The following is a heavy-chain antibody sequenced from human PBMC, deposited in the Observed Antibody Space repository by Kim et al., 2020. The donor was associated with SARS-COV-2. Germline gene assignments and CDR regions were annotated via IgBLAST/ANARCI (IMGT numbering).Heavy chain of an antibody. J-gene: IGHJ6*02. CDR2: IYYSGST. Sequence: SETLSLTCTVSGGSISSYYWSWIRQPPGKGLEWIGYIYYSGSTNYNPSLKSRDTISVDTSKNQFSLKLSSVTAADTAVYYCARAIGYPSSGWPYYYYGMDVWGQGTTVTVSS. CDR1: GGSISSYY. CDR3: ARAIGYPSSGWPYYYYGMDV. V-gene: IGHV4-59*01. D-gene: IGHD6-19*01.